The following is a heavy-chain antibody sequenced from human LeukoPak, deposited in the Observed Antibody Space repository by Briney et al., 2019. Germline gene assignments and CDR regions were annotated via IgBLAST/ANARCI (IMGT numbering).Heavy chain of an antibody. CDR1: GDSISSYY. D-gene: IGHD5-24*01. Sequence: SETLSLACDVSGDSISSYYWSWIRQPAGKGLEWLGRIYPSGSANYNPTLKSRGTMSVDTSKNQFSLRLSSVTAADTAVYFCARDYNNWYFDLWGRGTLVTVSS. V-gene: IGHV4-4*07. CDR2: IYPSGSA. CDR3: ARDYNNWYFDL. J-gene: IGHJ2*01.